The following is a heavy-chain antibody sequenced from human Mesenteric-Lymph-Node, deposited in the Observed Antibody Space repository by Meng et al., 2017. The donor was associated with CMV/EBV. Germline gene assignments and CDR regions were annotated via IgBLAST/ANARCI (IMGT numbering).Heavy chain of an antibody. CDR1: GYTFTASY. V-gene: IGHV1-2*02. CDR3: ARACSGGSCYYYYGMDV. D-gene: IGHD2-15*01. J-gene: IGHJ6*02. CDR2: INPNSGGT. Sequence: ASVKVSCKASGYTFTASYMHWVRQAPGQGLEWMGWINPNSGGTNYAQKFQGRVTMTRDTSISTAYMELSRLRSDDTAVYYCARACSGGSCYYYYGMDVWGQGTTVTVSS.